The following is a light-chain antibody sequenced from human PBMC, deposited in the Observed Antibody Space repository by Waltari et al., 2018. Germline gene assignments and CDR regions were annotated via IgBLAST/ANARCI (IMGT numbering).Light chain of an antibody. Sequence: SCRASQSLSKYVAWYQQKPDQAPRLLIYDTSTRATGIPDRFSGSGSGTDFSLTISRLEPEDFAVYYCQKYGTLPATFGQGTKVELK. V-gene: IGKV3-20*01. CDR3: QKYGTLPAT. CDR2: DTS. CDR1: QSLSKY. J-gene: IGKJ1*01.